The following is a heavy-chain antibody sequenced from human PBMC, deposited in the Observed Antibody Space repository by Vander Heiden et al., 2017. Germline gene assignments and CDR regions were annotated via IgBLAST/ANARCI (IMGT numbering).Heavy chain of an antibody. CDR1: GFDFSPYG. CDR2: ISGTSGTI. V-gene: IGHV3-48*01. J-gene: IGHJ4*02. D-gene: IGHD3-3*01. CDR3: VRDERSLEWPYDF. Sequence: VQLVESGGDLVQPGGSLRLSCAASGFDFSPYGMNWVRQAPGKGLEWISYISGTSGTIYYADSVKGRFTISRDNAKKSLYLQMNRLRGEDTAVYFCVRDERSLEWPYDFWGQGTLVTVSS.